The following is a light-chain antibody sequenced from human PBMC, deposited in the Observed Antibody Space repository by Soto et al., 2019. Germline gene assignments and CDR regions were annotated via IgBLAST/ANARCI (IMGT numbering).Light chain of an antibody. Sequence: EIVLTQSPATLSLSPGERATLSCRASQSVSSYLAWYQQKPGQAPRLLIYDASNRATGIPARCSGSGSGADFPHTISSLEPEDFSVYYCQQRSNWYTFGQGTKLEIK. V-gene: IGKV3-11*01. CDR2: DAS. CDR3: QQRSNWYT. CDR1: QSVSSY. J-gene: IGKJ2*01.